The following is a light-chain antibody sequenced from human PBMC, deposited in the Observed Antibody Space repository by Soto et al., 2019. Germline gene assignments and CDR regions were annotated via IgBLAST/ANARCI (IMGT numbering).Light chain of an antibody. Sequence: DIQMTQSPSTLSASVGDRVTITCRASQNINSWLAWYQQKPGKVPNLLIYRASNLESGLPSRFSGSGSGTRFTLTINSLQPDDFATYYCQQYNTFYPSFGQGTKVEIK. V-gene: IGKV1-5*03. CDR2: RAS. CDR1: QNINSW. CDR3: QQYNTFYPS. J-gene: IGKJ1*01.